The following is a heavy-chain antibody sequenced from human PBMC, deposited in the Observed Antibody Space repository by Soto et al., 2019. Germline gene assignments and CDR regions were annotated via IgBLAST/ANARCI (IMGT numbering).Heavy chain of an antibody. Sequence: SETLSLSCTVSGGSISSYYWSWIRQPPGKGLEWIGYIYYSGSTNYNPSLKSRVTISVDTSKNQFSLKLSSVTAADTAVFYCARAPRGNYGYPSYFDYWGQGTLVTVSS. CDR2: IYYSGST. V-gene: IGHV4-59*01. CDR3: ARAPRGNYGYPSYFDY. J-gene: IGHJ4*02. CDR1: GGSISSYY. D-gene: IGHD3-10*01.